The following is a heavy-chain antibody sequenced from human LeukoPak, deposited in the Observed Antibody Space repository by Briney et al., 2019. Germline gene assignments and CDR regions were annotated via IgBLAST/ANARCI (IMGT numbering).Heavy chain of an antibody. D-gene: IGHD5-18*01. CDR3: ARVRRGGYSYGETWYYFDY. CDR1: GGTFSSYA. J-gene: IGHJ4*02. CDR2: IIPIFGTA. Sequence: GASVTVSCKASGGTFSSYAISWVRQAPGQGLEWMGGIIPIFGTANYAQKFQGRVTITADESTSTAYMELSSLRSEDTAVYYCARVRRGGYSYGETWYYFDYWGQGTLVTVSS. V-gene: IGHV1-69*13.